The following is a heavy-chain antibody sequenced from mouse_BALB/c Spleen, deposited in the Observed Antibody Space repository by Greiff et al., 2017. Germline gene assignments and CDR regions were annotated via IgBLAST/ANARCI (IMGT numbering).Heavy chain of an antibody. V-gene: IGHV5-6-3*01. J-gene: IGHJ2*01. Sequence: EVQLVESGGGLVQPGGSLKLSCAASGFTFSSYGMSWVRQTPDKRLELVATINSNGGSTYYPDSVKGRFTISRDNAKNTLYLQMSSLKSEDTAMYYCARDGGAWFAYWGQGTTLTVSS. CDR3: ARDGGAWFAY. CDR2: INSNGGST. D-gene: IGHD2-2*01. CDR1: GFTFSSYG.